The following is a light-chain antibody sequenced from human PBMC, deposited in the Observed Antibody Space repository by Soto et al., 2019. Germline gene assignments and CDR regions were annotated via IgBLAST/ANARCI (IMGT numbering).Light chain of an antibody. CDR2: GAS. CDR3: QQYNNWPWT. J-gene: IGKJ1*01. Sequence: EIVMTQSPATLSVSPGKRATLSCSSSQSVSSDLAWYHQKPGQAPRLLIYGASTRATGIPARFSGSGSGTEFTLTINSLQSEDFAVYYCQQYNNWPWTFGQGTKVDIK. V-gene: IGKV3-15*01. CDR1: QSVSSD.